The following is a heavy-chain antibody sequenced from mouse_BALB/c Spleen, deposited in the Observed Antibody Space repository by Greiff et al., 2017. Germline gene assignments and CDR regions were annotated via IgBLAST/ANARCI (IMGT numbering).Heavy chain of an antibody. CDR1: GFNIKDTY. Sequence: EVKLMESGAELVKPGASVKLSCTASGFNIKDTYMHWVKQRPEQGLEWIGRIDPANGNTKYDPKFQGKATITADTSSNTAYLQLSSLTSEDTAVYYCARSLRRNAMDYWGQGTSVTVSS. V-gene: IGHV14-3*02. J-gene: IGHJ4*01. CDR2: IDPANGNT. CDR3: ARSLRRNAMDY.